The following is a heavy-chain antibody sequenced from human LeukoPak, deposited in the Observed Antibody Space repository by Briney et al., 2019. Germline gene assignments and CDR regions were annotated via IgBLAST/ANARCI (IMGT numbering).Heavy chain of an antibody. CDR2: ISGSGDAA. D-gene: IGHD6-13*01. V-gene: IGHV3-23*01. J-gene: IGHJ4*02. CDR3: AKGGVYYFDC. Sequence: GGSLRLSCAASGFTFSNYAMSWVRQAPGKGLEWVSAISGSGDAAFYADSVEGRFTISRDNSNNTLYLQMNSLRAEDTAVYHCAKGGVYYFDCWGQGTLVTVSS. CDR1: GFTFSNYA.